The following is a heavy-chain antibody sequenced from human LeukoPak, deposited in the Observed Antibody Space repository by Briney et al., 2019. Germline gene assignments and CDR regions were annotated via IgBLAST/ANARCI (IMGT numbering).Heavy chain of an antibody. Sequence: GGSLRLSCAGSVTNAWMSWVRQAPGKGLEWVGRIKTTNEGGTTDYPAPAKGRFIISRDDSKSTLYLQMNSLKTEDTAVYYCTADLSDSVGYSFEYWGQGTLVTVSS. V-gene: IGHV3-15*01. CDR2: IKTTNEGGTT. CDR3: TADLSDSVGYSFEY. J-gene: IGHJ4*02. D-gene: IGHD3-22*01. CDR1: VTNAW.